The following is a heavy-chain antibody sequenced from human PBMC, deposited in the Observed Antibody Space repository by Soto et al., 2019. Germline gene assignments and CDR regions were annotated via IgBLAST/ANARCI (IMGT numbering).Heavy chain of an antibody. J-gene: IGHJ4*02. CDR1: GGTFSSHG. Sequence: QVQLVQSGTVVQRRGSSVKVSCQASGGTFSSHGMAWVRQAPGQGLEWMGGIIPTFGTPTYAPKFQGRVTITADKSTNSAYMELSIRRSADTGFYDWASELSAQEVDYRGQGTLITVSS. V-gene: IGHV1-69*06. CDR3: ASELSAQEVDY. CDR2: IIPTFGTP.